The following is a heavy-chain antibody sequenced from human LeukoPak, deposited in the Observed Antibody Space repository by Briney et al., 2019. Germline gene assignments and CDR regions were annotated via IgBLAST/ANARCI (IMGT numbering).Heavy chain of an antibody. D-gene: IGHD1-1*01. V-gene: IGHV1-69*06. CDR1: GGTFSSYA. Sequence: SVKVSCKASGGTFSSYAISWVRQAPGQGLEWMGGIIPIFGTANYAQKFQGRVTMTEDTSTDTAYMELSSLRSEDTAVYYCATPELERGAFDIWGQGTMVTVSS. CDR3: ATPELERGAFDI. J-gene: IGHJ3*02. CDR2: IIPIFGTA.